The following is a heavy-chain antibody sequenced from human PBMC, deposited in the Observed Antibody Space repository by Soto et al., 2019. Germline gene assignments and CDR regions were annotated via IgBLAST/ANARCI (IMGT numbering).Heavy chain of an antibody. CDR2: ISGSGGST. CDR1: GFTFSSYA. Sequence: PGGSLRLSCAASGFTFSSYAMSWVRQAPGKGLEWVSVISGSGGSTYYADSVKGRFTISRDNSRSTLYLQMNSLRAEDTAVYYCAKGRGRDYYDSSGYYGWGYYFDYWGQGTLVTVSS. D-gene: IGHD3-22*01. CDR3: AKGRGRDYYDSSGYYGWGYYFDY. V-gene: IGHV3-23*01. J-gene: IGHJ4*02.